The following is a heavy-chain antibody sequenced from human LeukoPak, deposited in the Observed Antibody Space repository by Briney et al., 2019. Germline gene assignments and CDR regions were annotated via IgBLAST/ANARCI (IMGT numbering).Heavy chain of an antibody. CDR1: GFTFSSYG. CDR2: ISVDGSNE. J-gene: IGHJ6*02. V-gene: IGHV3-30*18. CDR3: AKAAVAYDHYYGMDV. D-gene: IGHD6-19*01. Sequence: GGSLRLSCAASGFTFSSYGMHWVRQAPGKGLEWVAVISVDGSNEYYADSVKGRFTISRDNAKNSLYLQMNSLRAEDTALYYCAKAAVAYDHYYGMDVWGQGTTVTVSS.